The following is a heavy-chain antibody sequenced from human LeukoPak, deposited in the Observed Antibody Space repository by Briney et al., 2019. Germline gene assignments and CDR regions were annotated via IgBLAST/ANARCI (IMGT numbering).Heavy chain of an antibody. CDR2: IYTSGST. V-gene: IGHV4-4*07. J-gene: IGHJ5*02. CDR1: GGSISSYY. CDR3: ARELIPVALGWFDP. D-gene: IGHD6-19*01. Sequence: PSETLSLTCTVSGGSISSYYWSWIRQPAGKGLEWIGRIYTSGSTNYNPSLKSRVTMSVDTSKNQFSLKLSSVTAADTAVYYCARELIPVALGWFDPWGQGTLVTVSS.